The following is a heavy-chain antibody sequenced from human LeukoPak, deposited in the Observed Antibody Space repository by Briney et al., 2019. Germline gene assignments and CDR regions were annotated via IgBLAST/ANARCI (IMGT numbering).Heavy chain of an antibody. CDR1: GFSLSTSGVG. D-gene: IGHD4-17*01. V-gene: IGHV2-5*02. J-gene: IGHJ4*02. CDR3: ARHTPDYGHVVSLWGTGSYFDY. Sequence: SGPTLVKPTQTLTLTCTFSGFSLSTSGVGVGWIRQPPGKALEWLALIYWDDDKRYSPSLKSRLTITKDTSKNQVVLTMTNMDPVDTATYYCARHTPDYGHVVSLWGTGSYFDYWGQGTLVTVSS. CDR2: IYWDDDK.